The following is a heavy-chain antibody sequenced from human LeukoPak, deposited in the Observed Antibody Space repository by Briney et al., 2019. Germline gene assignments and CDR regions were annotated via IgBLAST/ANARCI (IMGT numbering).Heavy chain of an antibody. J-gene: IGHJ3*02. CDR3: ARGVDYSDLAFDI. D-gene: IGHD1-26*01. CDR2: VYYSGST. CDR1: GGSISNPF. Sequence: SETLSLTCTVSGGSISNPFWSWIRQPPRKGLEWIGYVYYSGSTNYNPSLKSRVTISVDTSKNQFSLKLSSGTAADTAVYYCARGVDYSDLAFDIWGQGTMVTVSS. V-gene: IGHV4-59*11.